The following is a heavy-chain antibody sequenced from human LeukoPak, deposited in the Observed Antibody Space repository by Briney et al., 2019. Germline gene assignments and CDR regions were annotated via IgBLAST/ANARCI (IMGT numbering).Heavy chain of an antibody. J-gene: IGHJ4*02. Sequence: GGTLRLSRAASGYTLNRNYMSCAPDAPARGPEGVSDIYRDGSTSYADSGKGRFTIPRDNSKNTLYLQMNSLRTEDTAVYYCARDLAGGVTYPHYWGQRTLVSVSS. CDR1: GYTLNRNY. V-gene: IGHV3-53*01. D-gene: IGHD3-16*01. CDR2: IYRDGST. CDR3: ARDLAGGVTYPHY.